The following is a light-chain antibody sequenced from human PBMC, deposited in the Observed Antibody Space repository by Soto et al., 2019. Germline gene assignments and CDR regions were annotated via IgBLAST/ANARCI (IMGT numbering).Light chain of an antibody. CDR3: CSYAGSYV. Sequence: QSALTQPASVSGSPGQSITISCTGTSSDVGSYNLVSWYQQHPGKAPKLMIYEVSKRPSGVSNRFSGSKSGNTASLTISWLQAEDEADYYCCSYAGSYVFGTGTKVTVL. J-gene: IGLJ1*01. CDR2: EVS. CDR1: SSDVGSYNL. V-gene: IGLV2-23*02.